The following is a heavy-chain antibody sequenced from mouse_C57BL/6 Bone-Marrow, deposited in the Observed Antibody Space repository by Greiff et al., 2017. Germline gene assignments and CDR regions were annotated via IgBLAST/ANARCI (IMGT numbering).Heavy chain of an antibody. Sequence: QVQLQQPGAELVRPGTSVKLSCKASGYTFTSYWMHWVKQRPGQGLEWIGVIDPSDSYTNYNQKFKGKATLTVDTSSSTAYMQLSSLTSEGSAVYYCAGSVFDYWGQGTTLTVSS. V-gene: IGHV1-59*01. CDR3: AGSVFDY. CDR2: IDPSDSYT. CDR1: GYTFTSYW. D-gene: IGHD1-1*01. J-gene: IGHJ2*01.